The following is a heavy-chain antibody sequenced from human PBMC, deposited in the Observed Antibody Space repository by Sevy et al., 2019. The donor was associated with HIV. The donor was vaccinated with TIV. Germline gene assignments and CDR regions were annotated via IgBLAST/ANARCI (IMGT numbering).Heavy chain of an antibody. CDR1: GYTLTGLS. CDR2: FDPEDGEK. Sequence: ASVKVSCKVSGYTLTGLSMHWVRQAPGKGLEWMGSFDPEDGEKIYAQSFQGRVTMTEDTSTDTAYMGLSSLRSEDTAVYYCATTKDYYDSSGCPFDYWVQGTQVNVAS. D-gene: IGHD3-22*01. J-gene: IGHJ4*02. CDR3: ATTKDYYDSSGCPFDY. V-gene: IGHV1-24*01.